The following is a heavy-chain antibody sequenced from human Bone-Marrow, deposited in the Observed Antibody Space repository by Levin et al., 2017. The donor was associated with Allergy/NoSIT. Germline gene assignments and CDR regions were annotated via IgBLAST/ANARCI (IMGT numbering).Heavy chain of an antibody. V-gene: IGHV3-33*01. D-gene: IGHD2-15*01. J-gene: IGHJ6*02. CDR1: GFTFSSYG. Sequence: LSLTCAASGFTFSSYGMHWVRQAPGKGLEWVAVIWYDGSNKYYADSVKGRFTISRDNSKNTLYLQMNSLRAEDTAVYYCARAGGGRRCSGGSCFVSPYGMDVWGQGTTVTVSS. CDR2: IWYDGSNK. CDR3: ARAGGGRRCSGGSCFVSPYGMDV.